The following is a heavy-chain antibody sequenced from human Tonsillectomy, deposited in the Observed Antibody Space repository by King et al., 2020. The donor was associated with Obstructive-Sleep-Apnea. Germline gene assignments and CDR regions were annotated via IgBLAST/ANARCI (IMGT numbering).Heavy chain of an antibody. CDR2: MYYSGNT. J-gene: IGHJ4*02. CDR3: ARHRGVEDYGGYGDYFDY. D-gene: IGHD5-12*01. CDR1: GTSISDYY. V-gene: IGHV4-59*08. Sequence: VQLQESGPGLVKPSETLSLTCTVSGTSISDYYWSWIRQPPGKGLEWIGYMYYSGNTNFNPSLKSRVTISADTSKIQFFLRLSSVTAADTAVYYCARHRGVEDYGGYGDYFDYWGQGTLVTVSS.